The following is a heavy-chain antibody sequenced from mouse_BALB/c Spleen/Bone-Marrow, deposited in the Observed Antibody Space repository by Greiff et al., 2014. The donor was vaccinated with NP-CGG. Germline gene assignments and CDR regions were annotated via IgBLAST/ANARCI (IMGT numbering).Heavy chain of an antibody. CDR2: IWADGST. V-gene: IGHV2-9*02. D-gene: IGHD1-2*01. CDR1: GLSLTSYG. Sequence: VMLVESGPGLVAPSQSLSITCTASGLSLTSYGVHWVRQPPGKGLEWLGVIWADGSTNYNSALMSRLSISKDNSKSQVFLKMNSLQTDDTAMYYCSRITTATGAMDYWGQGTSVTVSS. CDR3: SRITTATGAMDY. J-gene: IGHJ4*01.